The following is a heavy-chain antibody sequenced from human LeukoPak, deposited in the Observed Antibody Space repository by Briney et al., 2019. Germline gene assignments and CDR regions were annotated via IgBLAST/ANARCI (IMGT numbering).Heavy chain of an antibody. J-gene: IGHJ5*02. CDR1: GYGFTDYY. CDR3: ARGWQINSSGGFVDP. D-gene: IGHD3-10*01. Sequence: ASLKVSCQASGYGFTDYYVHWIRQAPGQGLEWMGWINPSSGATIYAQKFQGRVTMTRDTFTTSAYMEIKSLVSDDTAVYYCARGWQINSSGGFVDPWGQGTLVTVSS. V-gene: IGHV1-2*02. CDR2: INPSSGAT.